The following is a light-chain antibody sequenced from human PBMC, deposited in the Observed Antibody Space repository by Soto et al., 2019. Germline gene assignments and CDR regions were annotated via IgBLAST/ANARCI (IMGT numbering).Light chain of an antibody. J-gene: IGLJ2*01. Sequence: QSALTQPASVSGSPGQSITISCTGTSSDIGGHNYVSWYQQHPGKVPKLIIYDVTDRPSGVSPRFSGSKTGNTASLTISGLQAEDEADYYCSSYTSDNTRALFGGGTKLTVL. V-gene: IGLV2-14*03. CDR3: SSYTSDNTRAL. CDR2: DVT. CDR1: SSDIGGHNY.